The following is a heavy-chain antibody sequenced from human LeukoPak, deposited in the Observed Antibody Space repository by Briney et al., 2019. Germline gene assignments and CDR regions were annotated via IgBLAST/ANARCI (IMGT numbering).Heavy chain of an antibody. D-gene: IGHD4-17*01. V-gene: IGHV3-48*04. Sequence: GGSLRLSCAASGFTFSSYSMNWVRQAPGKGLEWVSYISSSGSTIYYADSVKGRFTISRDNAKNSLYLQMNSLRAEDTAVYYCARDWDYGDHCDYWGQGTLVTVSS. CDR1: GFTFSSYS. CDR3: ARDWDYGDHCDY. CDR2: ISSSGSTI. J-gene: IGHJ4*02.